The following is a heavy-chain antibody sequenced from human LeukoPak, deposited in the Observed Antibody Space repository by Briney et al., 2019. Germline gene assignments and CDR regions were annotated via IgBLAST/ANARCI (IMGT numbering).Heavy chain of an antibody. CDR3: ARSAYTYSSYFDY. D-gene: IGHD5-18*01. Sequence: ASVKVSCKASGYSFTSYYMHWVRQAPGQGLEWMGIINPSDGSTSYPQRFQGRVTMTRDTSRSTVYMELSSLISEDSALYYCARSAYTYSSYFDYWGQGTLVTVSS. J-gene: IGHJ4*02. CDR2: INPSDGST. V-gene: IGHV1-46*01. CDR1: GYSFTSYY.